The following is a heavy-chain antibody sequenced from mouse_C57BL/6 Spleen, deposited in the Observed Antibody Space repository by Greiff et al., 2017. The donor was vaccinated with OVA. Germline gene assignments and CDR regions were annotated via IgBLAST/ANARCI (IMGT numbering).Heavy chain of an antibody. CDR1: GYAFTNYL. CDR3: ARDDYEFAY. D-gene: IGHD2-4*01. J-gene: IGHJ3*01. Sequence: ESGAELVRPGTSVKVSCKASGYAFTNYLIEWVKQRPGQGLEWIGVINPGSGGTNYTEKFKGKATLTGDKSSSTAYMQLSSLTSEDSAVYFCARDDYEFAYWGQGTLVTVSA. V-gene: IGHV1-54*01. CDR2: INPGSGGT.